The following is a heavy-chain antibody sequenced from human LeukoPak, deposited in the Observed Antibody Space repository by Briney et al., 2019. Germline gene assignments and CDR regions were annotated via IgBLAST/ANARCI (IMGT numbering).Heavy chain of an antibody. J-gene: IGHJ6*03. CDR3: ARGTSHPYYYYYYMDV. Sequence: SETLSLTCAVYGGSFSGYYWSWIRQPPGKGLEWIGEINHSGSTNYNPSLKSRVTISVDTSKNQFSLKLSSVTAADTAVYYCARGTSHPYYYYYYMDVWGKGITVTVSS. CDR1: GGSFSGYY. D-gene: IGHD2-2*01. V-gene: IGHV4-34*01. CDR2: INHSGST.